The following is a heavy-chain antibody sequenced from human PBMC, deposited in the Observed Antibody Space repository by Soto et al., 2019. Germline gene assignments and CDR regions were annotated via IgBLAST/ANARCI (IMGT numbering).Heavy chain of an antibody. V-gene: IGHV1-69*01. Sequence: QVQLVQSGAEVKKPGSSVKVPCKASGGTFSSYAISWVRQAPGQGLEWMGGIIPIFGTANYAQKFQGRVTITADESTSTAYMELSSLRSEDTAVYYCARRQYYYDSSGYYKYNWFDPWGQGTLVTVSS. CDR2: IIPIFGTA. CDR1: GGTFSSYA. J-gene: IGHJ5*02. D-gene: IGHD3-22*01. CDR3: ARRQYYYDSSGYYKYNWFDP.